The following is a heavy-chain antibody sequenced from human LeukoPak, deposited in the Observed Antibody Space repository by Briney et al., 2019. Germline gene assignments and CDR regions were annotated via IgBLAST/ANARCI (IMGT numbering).Heavy chain of an antibody. CDR2: INHSGST. D-gene: IGHD1-26*01. Sequence: SETLSLTRAVYGGSFSGYYWSWIRQPPGKGLEWIGEINHSGSTNYNPSLKSRVTISVDTSKNQFSLKLSSVTAADTAVYYCARGIVGATDFDYWGQGTLVTVSS. CDR1: GGSFSGYY. J-gene: IGHJ4*02. V-gene: IGHV4-34*01. CDR3: ARGIVGATDFDY.